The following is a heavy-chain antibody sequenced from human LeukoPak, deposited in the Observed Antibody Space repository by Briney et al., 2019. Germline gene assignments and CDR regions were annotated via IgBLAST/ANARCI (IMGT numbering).Heavy chain of an antibody. J-gene: IGHJ3*02. CDR3: ARDHSSSSRGGAFDI. V-gene: IGHV4-59*01. CDR2: IYYSGST. Sequence: SETLSLTCTVSGGSISSYYWSWIRQPPGKGLEWIGYIYYSGSTNYNPSLKSRVTISVDTSKNQFSLKLSSVTAADTAVYYCARDHSSSSRGGAFDIWGQGTTVTVSS. D-gene: IGHD6-6*01. CDR1: GGSISSYY.